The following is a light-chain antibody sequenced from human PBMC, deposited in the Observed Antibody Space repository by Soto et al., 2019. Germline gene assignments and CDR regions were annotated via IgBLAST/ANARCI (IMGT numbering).Light chain of an antibody. J-gene: IGKJ4*01. V-gene: IGKV3D-15*01. CDR2: GAS. CDR1: QSVSSN. Sequence: EIVMTQSPATLSVSPGERATLSCRASQSVSSNLAWYQQKPGQAPRLLIYGASIKATGIPARFSGSGSGTEFTLTISSLQSEEFAVYYWQQYNNWRTFDGGTKVEIK. CDR3: QQYNNWRT.